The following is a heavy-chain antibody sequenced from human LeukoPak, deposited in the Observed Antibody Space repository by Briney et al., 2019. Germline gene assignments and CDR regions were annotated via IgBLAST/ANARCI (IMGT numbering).Heavy chain of an antibody. CDR3: ARGLYYGSGSDYYFDY. J-gene: IGHJ4*02. V-gene: IGHV4-59*01. Sequence: PSETLSLTYTVSGGSIRSYYLSGIRQPPGKGLEWIGYIYYSGSTNYNPSLKSRVTISVDTSKNQFSRKLSSVTAADTAVYYCARGLYYGSGSDYYFDYCGQGTLVTVSS. D-gene: IGHD3-10*01. CDR1: GGSIRSYY. CDR2: IYYSGST.